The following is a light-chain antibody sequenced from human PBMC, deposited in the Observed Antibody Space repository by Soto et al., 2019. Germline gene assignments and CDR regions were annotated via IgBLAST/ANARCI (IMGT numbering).Light chain of an antibody. CDR2: WAS. CDR3: QQYFSTLFT. CDR1: QSLLYSLIQKNY. J-gene: IGKJ3*01. Sequence: DFVMTQSPDSLAVSLGERATINCKSSQSLLYSLIQKNYLAWYRQKPGQPPELLISWASTRESGVPDRISGSGSGTDFTLTISSLQAEDVAVYYCQQYFSTLFTFGPGTKVEIK. V-gene: IGKV4-1*01.